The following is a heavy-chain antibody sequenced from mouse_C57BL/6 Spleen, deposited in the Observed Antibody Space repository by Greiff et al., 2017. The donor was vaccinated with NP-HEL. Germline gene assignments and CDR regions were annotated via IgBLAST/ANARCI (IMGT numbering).Heavy chain of an antibody. CDR2: IDTNSGGT. D-gene: IGHD2-3*01. J-gene: IGHJ3*01. Sequence: QVQLQQPGAELVKPGASVKLSCKASGYTFTSYWMHWVKQRPGRGLEWIGRIDTNSGGTKYNEKFKSKATLTVDKPSSTAYMQLSSLTSEDSAVYYCARGIYDGYYFAYWGQGTLVTVSA. CDR1: GYTFTSYW. CDR3: ARGIYDGYYFAY. V-gene: IGHV1-72*01.